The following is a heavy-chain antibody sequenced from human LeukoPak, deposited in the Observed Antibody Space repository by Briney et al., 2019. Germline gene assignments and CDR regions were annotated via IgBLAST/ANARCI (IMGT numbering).Heavy chain of an antibody. V-gene: IGHV4-38-2*02. J-gene: IGHJ4*02. Sequence: PSETLSLTCTVYGYSISSGYYWGWIRQPPGKGLEWIGSIYHSGSTYYNPSLKSRVTISVDTSKNQFSLKLSSVTAADTAVYYCARDPVGSSSSGNYWGQGTLVTVSS. D-gene: IGHD6-6*01. CDR1: GYSISSGYY. CDR2: IYHSGST. CDR3: ARDPVGSSSSGNY.